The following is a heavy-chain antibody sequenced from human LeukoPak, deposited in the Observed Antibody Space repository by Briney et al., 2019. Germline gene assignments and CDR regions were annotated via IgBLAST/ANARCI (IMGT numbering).Heavy chain of an antibody. CDR2: INPNSGGT. CDR3: ARDHGYSSSWSKGDAFDI. CDR1: GYTFTGYY. Sequence: GASVKVSCKASGYTFTGYYMHWVRQAPGQGLEWMGWINPNSGGTNYAQKFQGRVTMTRDTSISTAYMELSRLRSDDTAVYYCARDHGYSSSWSKGDAFDIWGQGTMVTVSS. V-gene: IGHV1-2*02. D-gene: IGHD6-13*01. J-gene: IGHJ3*02.